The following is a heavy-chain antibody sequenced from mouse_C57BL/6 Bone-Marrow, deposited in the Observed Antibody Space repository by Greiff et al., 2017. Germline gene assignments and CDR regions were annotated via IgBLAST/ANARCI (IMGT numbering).Heavy chain of an antibody. Sequence: QVTLKVSGPGILQPSQTLSLTCSFSGFSLSTFGMGVGWIRQPSGKGLEWLAHIWWDDDKYYNPALKSRLTISKDTSKNQVFLKIANVDTADTATYYCARIEIYYGNYVYYFDYWGQGTTLTVSS. D-gene: IGHD2-1*01. CDR1: GFSLSTFGMG. CDR2: IWWDDDK. V-gene: IGHV8-8*01. J-gene: IGHJ2*01. CDR3: ARIEIYYGNYVYYFDY.